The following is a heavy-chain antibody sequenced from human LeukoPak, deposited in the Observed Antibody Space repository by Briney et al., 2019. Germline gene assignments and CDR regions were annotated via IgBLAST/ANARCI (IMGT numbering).Heavy chain of an antibody. D-gene: IGHD5-12*01. V-gene: IGHV4-39*07. Sequence: PSETLSLTCTVSGGSISSSSYYWGWIRQPPGKGLEWIGSIYYSGGTYYNPSLKSRVTISVDTSKNQFSLKLSSVTAADTAVYYCARPRNYRSGYSGYGSGAFDYWGQGTLVTVSS. CDR3: ARPRNYRSGYSGYGSGAFDY. CDR1: GGSISSSSYY. CDR2: IYYSGGT. J-gene: IGHJ4*02.